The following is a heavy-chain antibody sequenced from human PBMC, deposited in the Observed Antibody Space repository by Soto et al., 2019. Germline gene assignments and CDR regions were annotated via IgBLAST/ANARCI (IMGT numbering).Heavy chain of an antibody. CDR1: GFTFSSYG. CDR3: AKDSGWCGGDCAYFDY. J-gene: IGHJ4*02. V-gene: IGHV3-30*18. D-gene: IGHD2-21*01. CDR2: ILFDGRNT. Sequence: HPGGSLRLSCAASGFTFSSYGMHWVRQAPGKGLEWVAIILFDGRNTSYTESVKGRFTISRDNSKNTLYLQMNSLRAEDTAVYYCAKDSGWCGGDCAYFDYWGQGALVTVSS.